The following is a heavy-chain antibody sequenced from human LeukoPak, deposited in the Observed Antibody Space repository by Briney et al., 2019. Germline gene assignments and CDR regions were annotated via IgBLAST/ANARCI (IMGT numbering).Heavy chain of an antibody. V-gene: IGHV3-9*01. CDR2: IGWNSGSI. CDR1: GFTFDDYA. D-gene: IGHD6-13*01. J-gene: IGHJ4*02. Sequence: GGSLRLSCAASGFTFDDYAMHWVRQAPGKGLEWGSGIGWNSGSIGYADSVKGRFTISRDNAKNSLYLQMNSLRAEDTALYYCANDKSAGSSRSPNAFDYWGQGTLVTVSS. CDR3: ANDKSAGSSRSPNAFDY.